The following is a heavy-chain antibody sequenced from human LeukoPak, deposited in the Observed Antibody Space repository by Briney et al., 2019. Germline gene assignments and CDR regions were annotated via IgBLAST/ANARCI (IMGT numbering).Heavy chain of an antibody. CDR2: IYPGDSDT. D-gene: IGHD2-2*01. J-gene: IGHJ6*02. CDR1: GYSFTSYW. V-gene: IGHV5-51*01. CDR3: ARLGDCSSTSCYSVNYYYYYGMDV. Sequence: KCGESLKISCKGSGYSFTSYWIGWVRQMPGKGLEWMRIIYPGDSDTRYSPSFQGQVTISADKSISTAYLQWSSLKASDTAMYYCARLGDCSSTSCYSVNYYYYYGMDVWGQGTTVTVSS.